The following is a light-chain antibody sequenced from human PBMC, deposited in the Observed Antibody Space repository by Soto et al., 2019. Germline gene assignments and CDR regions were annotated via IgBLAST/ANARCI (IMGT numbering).Light chain of an antibody. J-gene: IGKJ4*01. Sequence: DIQMTQSPSSLSASVGDRVTITCRASQSISSSLNWYQQKPGKAPKLLIFAASSLHSGVPSRFSGSGSGTDFTLTISSLHPVDFATYYCQQSYSSPLTFGGGTKVESK. CDR3: QQSYSSPLT. CDR1: QSISSS. CDR2: AAS. V-gene: IGKV1-39*01.